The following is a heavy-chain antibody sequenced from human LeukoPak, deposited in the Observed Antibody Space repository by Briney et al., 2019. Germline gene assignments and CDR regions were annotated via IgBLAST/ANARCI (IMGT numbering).Heavy chain of an antibody. D-gene: IGHD6-13*01. CDR1: GGSISSGGYS. V-gene: IGHV4-30-4*07. CDR3: ARDWGYYGSSYPYYYYYMDV. J-gene: IGHJ6*03. CDR2: IYYSGST. Sequence: PSETLSLTCAVSGGSISSGGYSWSWIRQPPGKGLEWIGYIYYSGSTYYNPSLKSRVTISVDTSKNQFSLKRSSVTAADTAVYYCARDWGYYGSSYPYYYYYMDVWGKGTTVTVSS.